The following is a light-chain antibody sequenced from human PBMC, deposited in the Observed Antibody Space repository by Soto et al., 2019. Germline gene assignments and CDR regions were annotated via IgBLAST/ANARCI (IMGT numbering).Light chain of an antibody. CDR1: SSDVGSYNL. Sequence: QAVLTQPASVSGSPGQSITISCTGTSSDVGSYNLVSWYQQHPGKAPKLMIYEVSKRPSGVSNRFSGSKSDNTASLTISGLQAEDEADYYCCSYAGSRIFYVFGTGTKVTVL. J-gene: IGLJ1*01. CDR2: EVS. CDR3: CSYAGSRIFYV. V-gene: IGLV2-23*02.